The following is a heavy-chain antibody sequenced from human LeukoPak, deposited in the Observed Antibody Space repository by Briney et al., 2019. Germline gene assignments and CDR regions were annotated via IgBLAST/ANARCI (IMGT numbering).Heavy chain of an antibody. D-gene: IGHD6-13*01. J-gene: IGHJ6*02. CDR2: IRQDGSEK. CDR3: ATPQAAADHYYYYGMDV. Sequence: GGSLRLSCVASGFTLGNYWMSWVRQAPGKGLEWVANIRQDGSEKYYVDSVKGRFTISRDNAKNSLYLQMNSLRAEDTAVYYCATPQAAADHYYYYGMDVWGQGTTVTVSS. CDR1: GFTLGNYW. V-gene: IGHV3-7*01.